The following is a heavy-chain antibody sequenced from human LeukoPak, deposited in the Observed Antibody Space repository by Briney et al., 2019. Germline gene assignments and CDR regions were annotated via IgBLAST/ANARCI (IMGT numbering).Heavy chain of an antibody. Sequence: GGSLRLSCAASGFTFSSYWMHWVRQAPGKGLVWVSCINSDGSSITYAGSVKGRFTISRDNAKNTLYLQMNSLRVEDTAVYYCAREGRVSGYDFDCWGQGTLVTVSS. V-gene: IGHV3-74*03. CDR1: GFTFSSYW. CDR3: AREGRVSGYDFDC. J-gene: IGHJ4*02. CDR2: INSDGSSI. D-gene: IGHD5-12*01.